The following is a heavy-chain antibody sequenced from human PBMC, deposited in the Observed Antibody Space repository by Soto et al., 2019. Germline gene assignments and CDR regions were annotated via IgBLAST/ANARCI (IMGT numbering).Heavy chain of an antibody. V-gene: IGHV4-39*01. CDR2: IYFSGTT. CDR3: ARHGSH. CDR1: GVSISDTSYY. J-gene: IGHJ4*02. Sequence: LSLTCNVSGVSISDTSYYWGWIRQPPGKGLEWIGTIYFSGTTFYNPSLKSRLTISVDTSKNQFSLRLSSVTAADTAVYYCARHGSHWGQGTLVTVSS.